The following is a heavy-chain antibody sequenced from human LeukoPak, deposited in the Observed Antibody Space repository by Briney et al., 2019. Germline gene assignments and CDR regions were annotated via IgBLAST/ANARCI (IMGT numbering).Heavy chain of an antibody. J-gene: IGHJ4*02. D-gene: IGHD3-22*01. Sequence: PGGSLRLSCAASGFTVSSNYMSWVRQAPGKGLEWVSVIYSGGSTYYADSVKGRFTISRDNSKNTLYLQMNSLRAEDTAVYYCAKDLPLDSSGYYYWGQGTLVTVSS. V-gene: IGHV3-53*01. CDR2: IYSGGST. CDR1: GFTVSSNY. CDR3: AKDLPLDSSGYYY.